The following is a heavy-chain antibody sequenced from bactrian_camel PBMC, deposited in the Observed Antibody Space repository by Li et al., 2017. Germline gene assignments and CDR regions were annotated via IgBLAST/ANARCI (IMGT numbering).Heavy chain of an antibody. D-gene: IGHD1*01. V-gene: IGHV3S25*01. CDR2: INSPGSGT. J-gene: IGHJ6*01. CDR3: VKPNPDARGGFDP. CDR1: GFSFSSAW. Sequence: QLVESGGGSVQAGGFLRISCAASGFSFSSAWMYWVRQAPGKGLEWVATINSPGSGTYYTETVKGRFTISRDNAKNMVYLQMNSLKPEDTAVYYCVKPNPDARGGFDPWGQGTQVTVS.